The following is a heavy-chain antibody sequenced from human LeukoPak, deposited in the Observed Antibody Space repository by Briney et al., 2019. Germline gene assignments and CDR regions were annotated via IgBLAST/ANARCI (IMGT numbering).Heavy chain of an antibody. D-gene: IGHD7-27*01. V-gene: IGHV3-30*04. J-gene: IGHJ4*02. Sequence: GGSLRLSCAASGFTFSSYAMHWVRQAPGKGLEWVAVISYDGSNKYYADSEKGRFTISRDNSKNTLYLQMNSLRAEDTAVYYCARSPPELGMEDYWGQGTLVTVSS. CDR1: GFTFSSYA. CDR2: ISYDGSNK. CDR3: ARSPPELGMEDY.